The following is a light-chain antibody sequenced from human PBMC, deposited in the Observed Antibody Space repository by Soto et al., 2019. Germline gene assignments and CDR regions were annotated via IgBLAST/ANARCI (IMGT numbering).Light chain of an antibody. CDR3: QQYGTPHFT. CDR1: QSVTNNF. CDR2: GAS. V-gene: IGKV3-20*01. J-gene: IGKJ3*01. Sequence: IVLTQSPGTLSLSPGERATLSCGASQSVTNNFLAWYQQKPGQAPRLLIYGASSRATGVPDRFSGSGSGTDFTLTISRLEPADFAVYYCQQYGTPHFTCGPGTKVDIK.